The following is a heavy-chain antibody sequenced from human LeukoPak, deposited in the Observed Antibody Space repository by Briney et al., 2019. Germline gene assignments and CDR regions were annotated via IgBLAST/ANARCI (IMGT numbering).Heavy chain of an antibody. Sequence: KPSETLSLTCTVSGGSISSYYLSWIRQPPGRGLEWIGYVYYSGSTNYNPSLKSRDTISIDTSKNQFSLKLSSVTAADTAVYYCARDPRRFGELPPGAFDIWGQGTMVTVSS. CDR3: ARDPRRFGELPPGAFDI. D-gene: IGHD3-10*01. J-gene: IGHJ3*02. CDR1: GGSISSYY. CDR2: VYYSGST. V-gene: IGHV4-59*01.